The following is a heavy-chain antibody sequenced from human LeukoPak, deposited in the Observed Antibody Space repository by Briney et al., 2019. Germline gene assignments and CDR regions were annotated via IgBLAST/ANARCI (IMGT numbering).Heavy chain of an antibody. J-gene: IGHJ6*02. V-gene: IGHV1-8*01. D-gene: IGHD2-15*01. CDR3: ARDHPHIVEIKHGMDV. CDR2: MNPNSGNT. CDR1: GYTFTSYD. Sequence: GASVKVSCKASGYTFTSYDINWVRQATGQGLEWMGWMNPNSGNTGYAQKFQGRVTMTRNTSISTAYMELSSLRSDDTAVYYCARDHPHIVEIKHGMDVWGQGTTVTVSS.